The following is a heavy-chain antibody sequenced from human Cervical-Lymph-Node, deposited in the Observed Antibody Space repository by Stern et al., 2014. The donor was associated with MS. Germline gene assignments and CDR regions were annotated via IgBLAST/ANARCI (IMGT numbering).Heavy chain of an antibody. CDR2: IWRDGSTE. Sequence: QVQLVQSGGGVVQPGRSLRLSCAASEFSFSSYGMHWVRQAPGKGPEWVAVIWRDGSTEQYADSVKGRFTISRENSKNTLYLQMNSLRAEDTAVYYCARVNTFGGDIDPFDYWGQGTLVAVSS. CDR1: EFSFSSYG. V-gene: IGHV3-33*01. J-gene: IGHJ4*02. D-gene: IGHD3-16*01. CDR3: ARVNTFGGDIDPFDY.